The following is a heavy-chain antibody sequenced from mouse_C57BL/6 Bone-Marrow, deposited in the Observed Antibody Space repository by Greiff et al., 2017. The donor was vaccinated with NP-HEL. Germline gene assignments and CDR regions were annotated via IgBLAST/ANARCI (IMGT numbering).Heavy chain of an antibody. Sequence: QVQLQQSGPELVKPGASVKISCKASGYSFTSYYIHWVKQRPGQGLEWIGWIYPGSGNTKYNEKFTGKATLTADTSSSTAYMQLSSLTSEDSAVYYCARDYDGYWYFDVWGTGTTVTVSS. CDR2: IYPGSGNT. J-gene: IGHJ1*03. V-gene: IGHV1-66*01. CDR3: ARDYDGYWYFDV. D-gene: IGHD2-4*01. CDR1: GYSFTSYY.